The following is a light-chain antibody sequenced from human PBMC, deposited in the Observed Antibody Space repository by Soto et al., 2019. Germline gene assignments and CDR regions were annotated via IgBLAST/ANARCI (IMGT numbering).Light chain of an antibody. J-gene: IGKJ1*01. CDR2: DAS. CDR1: QSVDSTY. CDR3: QQHTNWPT. V-gene: IGKV3D-20*02. Sequence: EIVLTQSPGTLSLSPGERGTLSCRASQSVDSTYLTWYQQKPGQAPRLLIYDASTRATGIPARFSGSGSGTEFTLTISSLQSEDFAVYYCQQHTNWPTFGQGTKVDNK.